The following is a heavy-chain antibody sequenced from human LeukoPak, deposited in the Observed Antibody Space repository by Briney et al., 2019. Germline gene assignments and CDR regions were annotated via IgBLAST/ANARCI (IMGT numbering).Heavy chain of an antibody. V-gene: IGHV3-30-3*01. CDR3: ARGKFFDI. J-gene: IGHJ3*02. CDR1: GFTFSSYP. CDR2: ISDDGTNR. Sequence: GGSLRLSCEASGFTFSSYPMDWVRQAPGKGLEWVAIISDDGTNRYYADSVKGRFTISRDDSNNTVYLQMNSPRVDDTAIYFCARGKFFDIWGQGTMVTVSS.